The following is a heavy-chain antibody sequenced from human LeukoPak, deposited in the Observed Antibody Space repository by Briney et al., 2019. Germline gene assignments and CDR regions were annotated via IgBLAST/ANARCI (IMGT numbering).Heavy chain of an antibody. D-gene: IGHD1-14*01. CDR2: SRNKANSYTT. Sequence: GGSLRLSCAASGFTFSDHYMDWVRQAPGKGLEWVGRSRNKANSYTTEYAASGKGRFTISRDDSKNSLYLQMNSLETEDTAVYYCARATGAFDIWGQGTMVTVSS. CDR1: GFTFSDHY. J-gene: IGHJ3*02. V-gene: IGHV3-72*01. CDR3: ARATGAFDI.